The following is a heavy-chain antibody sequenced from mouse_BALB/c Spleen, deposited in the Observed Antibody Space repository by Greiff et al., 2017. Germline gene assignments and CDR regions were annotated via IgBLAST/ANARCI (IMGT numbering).Heavy chain of an antibody. CDR3: ARRYGSSYWFAY. Sequence: EVQLHESGPGLVKPSQSLSLTCSVTGYSITSGYYWNWIRQFPGNKLEWMGYISYDGSNNYNPSLKNRISITRDTSKNQFFLKLNSVTTEDTATYYCARRYGSSYWFAYWGQGTLVTVSA. J-gene: IGHJ3*01. CDR2: ISYDGSN. V-gene: IGHV3-6*02. CDR1: GYSITSGYY. D-gene: IGHD1-1*01.